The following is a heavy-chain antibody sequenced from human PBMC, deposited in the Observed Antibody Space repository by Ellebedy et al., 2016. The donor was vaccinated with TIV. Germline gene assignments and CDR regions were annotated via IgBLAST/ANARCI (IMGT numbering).Heavy chain of an antibody. CDR2: IKQDGGEE. V-gene: IGHV3-7*04. CDR3: ARGIGWIIDY. Sequence: PGGSLRLSCTDSGFTVSSYWMQWVRQAPGKGLEWVANIKQDGGEEYYLDSVKGRFTISRDNAKKALYLQMNSLRSEDTAVYYCARGIGWIIDYWGQGTLVTVSS. D-gene: IGHD6-19*01. CDR1: GFTVSSYW. J-gene: IGHJ4*02.